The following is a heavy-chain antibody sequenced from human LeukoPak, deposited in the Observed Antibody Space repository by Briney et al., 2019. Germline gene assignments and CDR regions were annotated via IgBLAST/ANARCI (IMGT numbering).Heavy chain of an antibody. CDR1: GFSFSSYG. CDR2: IWYDGTNK. Sequence: GGSLRLSCAASGFSFSSYGMHWFRQAPGKGLEWVAVIWYDGTNKYYADSVKGRFTISRDNSKNTLYLQMNSLRAEDTAVYYCARSSGWYFGYFDYWGQGTLVTVSS. J-gene: IGHJ4*02. CDR3: ARSSGWYFGYFDY. D-gene: IGHD6-19*01. V-gene: IGHV3-33*01.